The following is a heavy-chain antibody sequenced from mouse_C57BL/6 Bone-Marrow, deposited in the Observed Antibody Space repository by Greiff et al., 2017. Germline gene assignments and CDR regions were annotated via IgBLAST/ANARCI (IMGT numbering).Heavy chain of an antibody. CDR1: GFTFSSYA. V-gene: IGHV5-9-1*02. J-gene: IGHJ3*01. D-gene: IGHD4-1*01. CDR2: ISSGGDYI. CDR3: TRDDWDGCAY. Sequence: EVMLVESGEGLVKPGGSLKLSCAASGFTFSSYAMSWVRQTPETRLEWVAYISSGGDYIYYADTVKGRFTISRDTARNTLYLQMSSLKSEDTAIYYCTRDDWDGCAYWGQGTLVTVSA.